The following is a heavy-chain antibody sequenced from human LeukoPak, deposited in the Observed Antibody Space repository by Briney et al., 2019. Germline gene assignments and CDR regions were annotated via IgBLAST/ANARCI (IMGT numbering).Heavy chain of an antibody. CDR3: ASLYDFWSGSRDY. J-gene: IGHJ4*02. Sequence: GGSLRLSCAASGFTVSSNYMSWVRQAPGKGLERVSVIYSGGSTYYADSVKGRFTISRDNSKNTLYLQMNSLRAEDTAVYYCASLYDFWSGSRDYWSQGTLVTVSS. D-gene: IGHD3-3*01. CDR1: GFTVSSNY. CDR2: IYSGGST. V-gene: IGHV3-53*01.